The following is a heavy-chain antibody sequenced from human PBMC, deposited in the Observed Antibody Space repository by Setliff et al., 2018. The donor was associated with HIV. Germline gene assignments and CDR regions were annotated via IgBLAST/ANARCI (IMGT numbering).Heavy chain of an antibody. CDR2: MYHSGST. D-gene: IGHD3-10*01. Sequence: PSETLSLTCAVSGYSISSGYYWGWIRQPPGKGLEWIGSMYHSGSTYYNPSLKSRVTISVDTSKNYFSLELSYVTAADTAVYYCARQMPGVRGVIVASIDYWGQGTLVTVSS. CDR1: GYSISSGYY. J-gene: IGHJ4*02. CDR3: ARQMPGVRGVIVASIDY. V-gene: IGHV4-38-2*01.